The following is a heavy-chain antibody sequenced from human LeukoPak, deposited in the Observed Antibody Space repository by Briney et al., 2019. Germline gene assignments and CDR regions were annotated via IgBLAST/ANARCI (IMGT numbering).Heavy chain of an antibody. D-gene: IGHD3-10*01. CDR2: IYSVGST. V-gene: IGHV3-53*01. CDR1: AFTVSRNY. Sequence: GWSLSLSCAASAFTVSRNYMSWVRQAPGRVLEWVSVIYSVGSTYFPHSVTGRFTISRHNSKHTLYLQMNSLRAEDTAVYYCAKDRYGGYMVRGVIEGFDYWGQGTLVTVSS. J-gene: IGHJ4*02. CDR3: AKDRYGGYMVRGVIEGFDY.